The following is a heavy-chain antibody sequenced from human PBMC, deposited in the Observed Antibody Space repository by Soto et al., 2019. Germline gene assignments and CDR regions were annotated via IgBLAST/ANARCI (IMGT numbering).Heavy chain of an antibody. V-gene: IGHV4-34*01. D-gene: IGHD2-15*01. J-gene: IGHJ5*02. CDR1: GGSFSGYY. Sequence: SETLSLTCAVYGGSFSGYYWSWIRQPPGKGLEWIGEINHSGSTNYNPSLKSRVTISVDTSKNQFSLKLSSVTAADTAVYYCARGMVVAAHTGSGANWFDPWGQGTLVTVSS. CDR3: ARGMVVAAHTGSGANWFDP. CDR2: INHSGST.